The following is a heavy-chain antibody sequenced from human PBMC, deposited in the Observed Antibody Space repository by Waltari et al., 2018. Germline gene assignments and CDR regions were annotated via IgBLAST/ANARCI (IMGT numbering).Heavy chain of an antibody. V-gene: IGHV3-53*01. Sequence: EVQLVESGGGLIQPGGSLRLSCAASGFTVSNSYMSWVHQAPGKGLEWVSVINSGSYTHYADSVKGRFTIPRDNSKNTIYLPVNTLRAEDTALYYCARDVAGYYYFDLWGRGTLVTV. CDR1: GFTVSNSY. CDR3: ARDVAGYYYFDL. CDR2: INSGSYT. J-gene: IGHJ2*01.